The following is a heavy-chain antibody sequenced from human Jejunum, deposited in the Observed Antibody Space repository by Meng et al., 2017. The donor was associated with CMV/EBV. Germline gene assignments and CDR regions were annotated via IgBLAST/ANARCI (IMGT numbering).Heavy chain of an antibody. D-gene: IGHD3-9*01. CDR2: IRYDGSKK. CDR1: GFTFSSYG. V-gene: IGHV3-30*02. Sequence: GFTFSSYGMHWVRQAPGKGLEWVAFIRYDGSKKYYGDSVKGRFTISRDNSKNTLYLQMNSLRAEDTAVYYCAPTAFSDIMTGAFDIWGQGTMVTVSS. CDR3: APTAFSDIMTGAFDI. J-gene: IGHJ3*02.